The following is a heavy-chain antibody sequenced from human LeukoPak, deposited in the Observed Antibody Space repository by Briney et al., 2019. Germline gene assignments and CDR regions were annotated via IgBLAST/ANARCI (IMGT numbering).Heavy chain of an antibody. CDR3: ARDVGRAGVY. CDR2: ISSSSSYI. J-gene: IGHJ4*02. CDR1: GFTFGSYS. D-gene: IGHD2-15*01. V-gene: IGHV3-21*01. Sequence: PGRSLRLSCAASGFTFGSYSMNWVRQAPGKGLEWVSSISSSSSYIYYADSVKGRFTISRDNAKNSLYLQMNSLRAEDTAVYYCARDVGRAGVYWGQGTLVTVSS.